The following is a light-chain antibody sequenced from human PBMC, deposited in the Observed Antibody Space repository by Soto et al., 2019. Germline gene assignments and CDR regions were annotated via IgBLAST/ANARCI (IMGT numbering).Light chain of an antibody. CDR3: AAWDDSLNGWV. CDR2: SNN. V-gene: IGLV1-44*01. J-gene: IGLJ3*02. Sequence: QSVLTQPPSASGTPGQRVTISCSGSTSNIGSNTVNCYQQLPGTAPKLLIYSNNQRPSGVPDRFSVSKSGTSASLAISGLQSEDEADYYCAAWDDSLNGWVFGGGTKLTVL. CDR1: TSNIGSNT.